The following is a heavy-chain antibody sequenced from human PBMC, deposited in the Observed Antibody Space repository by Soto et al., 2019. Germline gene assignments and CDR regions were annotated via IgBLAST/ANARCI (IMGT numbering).Heavy chain of an antibody. CDR1: GFIFSRYA. D-gene: IGHD3-10*01. CDR2: ISRDGSNR. Sequence: SLRLSCEASGFIFSRYAIHWVRQAPGKGLEWLAVISRDGSNRYYLDSVKGRFTISRDNSKNTLYLQMNSLGEDDTALYYCARSRSGAVADSFDFWGQGTLVTVSS. CDR3: ARSRSGAVADSFDF. J-gene: IGHJ4*02. V-gene: IGHV3-30*04.